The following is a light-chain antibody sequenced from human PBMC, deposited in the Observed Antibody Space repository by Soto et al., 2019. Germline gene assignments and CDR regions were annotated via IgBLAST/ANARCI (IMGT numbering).Light chain of an antibody. CDR3: CPYAGSYTLVV. J-gene: IGLJ3*02. CDR2: DVS. V-gene: IGLV2-11*01. CDR1: SSDVGGYNY. Sequence: QSALTQPRSVSGSPGQSVTISCTGTSSDVGGYNYVSWYQQHPGKAPKLMICDVSKPPSGVPDRFSGSKSGNTASLTISGLQAEDEAAYYCCPYAGSYTLVVFGGGTKVTVL.